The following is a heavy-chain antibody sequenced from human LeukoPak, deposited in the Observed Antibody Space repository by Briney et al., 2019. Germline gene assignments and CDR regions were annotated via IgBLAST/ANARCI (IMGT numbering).Heavy chain of an antibody. CDR3: AKGRAGATTSGFDY. CDR2: ISGSGGST. Sequence: GGSLRLSCAASGFTFSSYAMSWVRQAPGKGLEWVSAISGSGGSTYYADSVKGRFTISRDNSKNTLYLQMNSPRAEDTAVYYCAKGRAGATTSGFDYWGQGTLVTVSS. J-gene: IGHJ4*02. CDR1: GFTFSSYA. D-gene: IGHD1-26*01. V-gene: IGHV3-23*01.